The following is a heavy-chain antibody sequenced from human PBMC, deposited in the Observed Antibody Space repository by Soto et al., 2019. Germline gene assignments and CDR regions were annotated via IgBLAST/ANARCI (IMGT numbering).Heavy chain of an antibody. CDR2: IIPILGIA. CDR1: GGTFSSYT. V-gene: IGHV1-69*04. CDR3: AREGRVGGPYGMDV. Sequence: SVKVSCKASGGTFSSYTISWVRQAPGQGLEWMGRIIPILGIANYAQKFQGRVTITADKSTSTAYMELSSLRSDDTAVYYCAREGRVGGPYGMDVWGQGTTVTVSS. J-gene: IGHJ6*02. D-gene: IGHD2-15*01.